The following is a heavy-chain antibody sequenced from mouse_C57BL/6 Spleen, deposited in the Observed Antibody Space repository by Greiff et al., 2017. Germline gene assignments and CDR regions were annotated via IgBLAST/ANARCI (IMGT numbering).Heavy chain of an antibody. CDR2: ISSGSSTI. D-gene: IGHD1-1*01. CDR3: AREDYYGSKVYAMDY. Sequence: DVMLVESGGGLVKPGGSLKLSCAASGFTFSDYGMHWVRQAPEKGLEWVAYISSGSSTIYYADTVKGRFTISRDNAKNTLFLQMTSLRSEDTAMYYCAREDYYGSKVYAMDYWGQGTSVTVSS. J-gene: IGHJ4*01. CDR1: GFTFSDYG. V-gene: IGHV5-17*01.